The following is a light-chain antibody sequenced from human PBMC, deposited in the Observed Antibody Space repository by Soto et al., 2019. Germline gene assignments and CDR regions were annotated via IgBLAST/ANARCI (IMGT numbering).Light chain of an antibody. CDR1: QSVRSN. Sequence: EIVLTQSPGTLSVSPGERATLSCRASQSVRSNLAWYQQKPGQAPRLLIYAASTGATGIPARFSGSGSGTEFTLTISSMQSEDFAVYYCQQYNNWPPPITFGQGTRLEIK. V-gene: IGKV3-15*01. CDR2: AAS. J-gene: IGKJ5*01. CDR3: QQYNNWPPPIT.